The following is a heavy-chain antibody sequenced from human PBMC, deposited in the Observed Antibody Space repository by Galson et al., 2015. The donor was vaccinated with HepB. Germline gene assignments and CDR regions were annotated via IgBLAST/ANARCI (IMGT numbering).Heavy chain of an antibody. V-gene: IGHV3-23*01. J-gene: IGHJ4*02. CDR1: GFSFSSYA. Sequence: SLRLSCAASGFSFSSYAMSWVRQAPGKGLEWVSAISGSGGSTYYADSVKGRFTISKDNSKNTLFLQMNSLRAEDTAQYYCVKQRSGSYRAAGPDFWGQGTLVTVSS. D-gene: IGHD1-26*01. CDR3: VKQRSGSYRAAGPDF. CDR2: ISGSGGST.